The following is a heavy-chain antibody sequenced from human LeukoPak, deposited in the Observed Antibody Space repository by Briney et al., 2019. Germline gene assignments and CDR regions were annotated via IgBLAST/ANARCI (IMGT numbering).Heavy chain of an antibody. CDR3: ARGRVSSSTWYSTYYYYFYMDV. D-gene: IGHD1-1*01. CDR2: VDHTVST. CDR1: DDSITMYY. V-gene: IGHV4-59*01. Sequence: SETLSLTCSVSDDSITMYYWTWIRQPPGKGLKCIGYVDHTVSTNFNPSLNGRVSISRDTTKNLFSLRLRSVTAADTAVYFCARGRVSSSTWYSTYYYYFYMDVWGKGTTVTVSS. J-gene: IGHJ6*03.